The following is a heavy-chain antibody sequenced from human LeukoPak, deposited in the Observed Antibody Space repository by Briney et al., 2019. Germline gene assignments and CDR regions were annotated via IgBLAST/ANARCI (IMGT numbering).Heavy chain of an antibody. CDR2: ISDSGGRT. Sequence: GGSLRLSCAVSGITLSNYGMSWVRQAPGKGLEWVAGISDSGGRTNYADSVKGRFTISRDNPKNTLYLEMNSLRAEDTAVYFCAKRGVVIRVILVGFHKEAYYFDSWGQGALVTVSS. J-gene: IGHJ4*02. V-gene: IGHV3-23*01. D-gene: IGHD3-22*01. CDR3: AKRGVVIRVILVGFHKEAYYFDS. CDR1: GITLSNYG.